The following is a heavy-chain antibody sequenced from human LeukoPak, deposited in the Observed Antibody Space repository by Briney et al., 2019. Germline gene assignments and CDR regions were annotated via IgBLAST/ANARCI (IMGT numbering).Heavy chain of an antibody. D-gene: IGHD6-25*01. V-gene: IGHV4-39*01. CDR1: GVSISSSSYY. Sequence: SETLSLTCNVSGVSISSSSYYWGWIRQPPGKGLEWIGSIYSSGSTYHNSSLKSRVTISIDTSKSQVSLKMSSVTAADTAVDYCAKSGGYGLIDYWGQGTLVTVSS. CDR3: AKSGGYGLIDY. J-gene: IGHJ4*01. CDR2: IYSSGST.